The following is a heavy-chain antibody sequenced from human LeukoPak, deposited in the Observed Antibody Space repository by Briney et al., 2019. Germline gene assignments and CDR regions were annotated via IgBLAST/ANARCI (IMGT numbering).Heavy chain of an antibody. Sequence: PSETLSLTCTVSGGAISSDSYYWSWIRQPAGEGLEWIGRIYSSGRTNYNPSLKSRVTISVDMSKTQFSLKLNSVTAADTATYYCARVLCGSFYCPLFDDWGQGTLVTVSS. J-gene: IGHJ4*02. CDR2: IYSSGRT. CDR1: GGAISSDSYY. CDR3: ARVLCGSFYCPLFDD. V-gene: IGHV4-61*02. D-gene: IGHD1-26*01.